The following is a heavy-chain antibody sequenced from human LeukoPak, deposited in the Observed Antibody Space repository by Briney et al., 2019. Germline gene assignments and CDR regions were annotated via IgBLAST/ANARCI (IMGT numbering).Heavy chain of an antibody. CDR2: IYYSGST. CDR1: TGSISSSGYY. CDR3: ARQSYYDSSGYPSFDY. V-gene: IGHV4-39*01. D-gene: IGHD3-22*01. J-gene: IGHJ4*02. Sequence: ASETLSLTCTVYTGSISSSGYYWGWIRQPPGKGLEWIGSIYYSGSTYYNPSLKSRVSTSVDTSKNQFSLKLSSVTAADTAVYYCARQSYYDSSGYPSFDYWGQGTLVTVSS.